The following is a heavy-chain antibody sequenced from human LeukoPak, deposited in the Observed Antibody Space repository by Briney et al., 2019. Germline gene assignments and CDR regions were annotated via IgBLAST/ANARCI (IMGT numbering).Heavy chain of an antibody. V-gene: IGHV4-30-4*08. Sequence: PSETLSLTCTVSGGSISSGDYYWSWIRQPPGKGLEWIGYIYYSGSTYYNPSLKSRVTISVDTSKNQFSLKLSSVTAADTAVYYCAREVYYYGSGSLGLDAFDIWGQGTMVTVSS. CDR3: AREVYYYGSGSLGLDAFDI. CDR2: IYYSGST. D-gene: IGHD3-10*01. J-gene: IGHJ3*02. CDR1: GGSISSGDYY.